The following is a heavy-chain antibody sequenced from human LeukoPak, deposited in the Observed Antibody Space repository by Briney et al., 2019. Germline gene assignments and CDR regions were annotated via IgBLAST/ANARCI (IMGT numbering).Heavy chain of an antibody. V-gene: IGHV4-30-2*01. J-gene: IGHJ4*02. CDR2: IYHSGST. D-gene: IGHD2-2*01. CDR3: ARGRIGYCSSTSCGFDY. CDR1: GGFISSGGYS. Sequence: SETLSLTCAVSGGFISSGGYSWSWIRQPPGKGLEWIGYIYHSGSTYYNPSLKSRVTISVDRSKNQFSLKLSSVTAADTAVYYCARGRIGYCSSTSCGFDYWGQGTLVTVSS.